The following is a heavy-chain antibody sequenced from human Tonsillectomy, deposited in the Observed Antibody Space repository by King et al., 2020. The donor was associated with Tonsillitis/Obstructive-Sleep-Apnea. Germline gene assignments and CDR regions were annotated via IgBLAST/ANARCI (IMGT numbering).Heavy chain of an antibody. J-gene: IGHJ4*02. Sequence: QLQESGPGLVKPSETLSLTCTVSGGSISCSSCFWGWVRQPPGKGLEWIGSIYYRGSTFYNPSLKSRVTISVDTSKNQFSLKLSSVTAADTAVYYCARQETTTVTTYYFDYWGQGTLVTVSS. D-gene: IGHD4-17*01. CDR3: ARQETTTVTTYYFDY. V-gene: IGHV4-39*01. CDR2: IYYRGST. CDR1: GGSISCSSCF.